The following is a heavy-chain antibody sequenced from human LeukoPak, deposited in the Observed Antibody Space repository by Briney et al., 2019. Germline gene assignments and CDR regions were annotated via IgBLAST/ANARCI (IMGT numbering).Heavy chain of an antibody. D-gene: IGHD3-22*01. J-gene: IGHJ4*02. CDR2: IYHSGST. CDR3: ARDSENYDSSGYPPGGLDY. V-gene: IGHV4-30-2*01. CDR1: GGSISSGGYS. Sequence: SQTLSLTCAVSGGSISSGGYSWSWIRQPPGKGLEWIGYIYHSGSTYYNPSLKSRVTISVDRSKNQFSLKLSSVTAADTAVYYCARDSENYDSSGYPPGGLDYWGQGTLVTVSS.